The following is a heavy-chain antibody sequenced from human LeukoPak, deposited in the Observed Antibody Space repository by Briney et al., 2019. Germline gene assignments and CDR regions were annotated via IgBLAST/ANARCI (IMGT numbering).Heavy chain of an antibody. Sequence: GASVKVSCKASGYTFTSYGITWVRQAPGQGLEWMGWISVNNGNTNYAQKLQGRVTMTTDTSTSIAYMELSSLRSEDTAVYYCATGYSSGWYPYYFDYWGQGTLVTVSS. CDR1: GYTFTSYG. V-gene: IGHV1-18*01. CDR3: ATGYSSGWYPYYFDY. J-gene: IGHJ4*02. D-gene: IGHD6-19*01. CDR2: ISVNNGNT.